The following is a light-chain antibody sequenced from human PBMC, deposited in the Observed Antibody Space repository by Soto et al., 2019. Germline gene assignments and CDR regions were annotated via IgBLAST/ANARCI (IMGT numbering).Light chain of an antibody. CDR3: QSADSSGHYVI. J-gene: IGLJ2*01. CDR1: AFAKQY. V-gene: IGLV3-25*03. CDR2: KDI. Sequence: SYELTQPPSMSVSPGQTARITCSGDAFAKQYAYWYQQKPGQAPLLVIYKDIERPSGIHERFSGSTAGTIVTLTLSGVQAEDEADYYRQSADSSGHYVIFGGGTKLTVL.